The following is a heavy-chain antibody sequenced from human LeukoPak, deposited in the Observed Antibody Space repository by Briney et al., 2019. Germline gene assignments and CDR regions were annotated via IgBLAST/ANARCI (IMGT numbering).Heavy chain of an antibody. CDR3: ARLGYSSGWYPPYYFDY. V-gene: IGHV4-39*01. D-gene: IGHD6-19*01. CDR1: GGSISSSSYY. CDR2: IYYSGST. Sequence: SETLSLTCTVSGGSISSSSYYWGWIRQPPGEGLEWIGSIYYSGSTYYNPSLKSRVTISVDTSKNQFSLRLSSVTAADTAVYYCARLGYSSGWYPPYYFDYWGQGTLVTVSS. J-gene: IGHJ4*02.